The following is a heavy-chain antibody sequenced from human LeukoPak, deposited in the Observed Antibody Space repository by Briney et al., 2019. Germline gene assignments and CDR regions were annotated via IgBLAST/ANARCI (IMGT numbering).Heavy chain of an antibody. Sequence: ASVKVSCKASGYTFTGYYMHWVRQAPGQGLEWMGWINPNSGGTNYAQKFQGRVTMTRDTSISTAYMELSRLRSDDTAVYYCARAGYYYGSGIYYIFDYWGQGTLVTVSS. CDR1: GYTFTGYY. CDR3: ARAGYYYGSGIYYIFDY. CDR2: INPNSGGT. D-gene: IGHD3-10*01. V-gene: IGHV1-2*02. J-gene: IGHJ4*02.